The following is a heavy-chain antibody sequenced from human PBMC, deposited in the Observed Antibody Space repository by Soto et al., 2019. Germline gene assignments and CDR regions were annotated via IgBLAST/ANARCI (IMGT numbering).Heavy chain of an antibody. Sequence: SVKVSCKASGGTFSSYAISWVRQAPGQGLEWMGGIIPIFGTANYAQKFQGRVTITADESTSTAFMELSSLRSEDTAVYYCARGGAKWEPLGYYYYGMDVWGQGTTVTVSS. CDR1: GGTFSSYA. V-gene: IGHV1-69*13. D-gene: IGHD1-26*01. CDR2: IIPIFGTA. CDR3: ARGGAKWEPLGYYYYGMDV. J-gene: IGHJ6*02.